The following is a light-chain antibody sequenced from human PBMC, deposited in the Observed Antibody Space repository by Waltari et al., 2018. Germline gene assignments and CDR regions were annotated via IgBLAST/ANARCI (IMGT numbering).Light chain of an antibody. CDR3: QQYYSNPAT. J-gene: IGKJ1*01. V-gene: IGKV1-33*01. CDR2: DAS. CDR1: QDISNY. Sequence: DIQMTQSPSSLSASLGDRVTITCQASQDISNYLNWYQQKPRKAPKLLIYDASNLETGVPSRFSGGGSGTDFAFTVSSLQPEDIATYYCQQYYSNPATFGQGTKVEIK.